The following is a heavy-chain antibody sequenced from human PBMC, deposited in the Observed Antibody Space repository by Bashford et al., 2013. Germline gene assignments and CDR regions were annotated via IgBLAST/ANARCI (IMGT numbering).Heavy chain of an antibody. Sequence: GESLKISCKGSGYSFTNYWIAWVRQMPGRGLEWMGIIYSGDSDTRYSPSFKGQVIISADKTIDTAYLQWSRLKASDTAMYYCARGSVYGGYDSDIDYWGQGTLVTVSS. D-gene: IGHD5-12*01. CDR2: IYSGDSDT. CDR3: ARGSVYGGYDSDIDY. CDR1: GYSFTNYW. V-gene: IGHV5-51*01. J-gene: IGHJ4*02.